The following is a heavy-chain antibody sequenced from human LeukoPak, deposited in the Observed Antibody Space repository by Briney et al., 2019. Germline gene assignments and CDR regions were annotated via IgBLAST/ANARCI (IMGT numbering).Heavy chain of an antibody. CDR2: IYYSGST. CDR3: ARSGVLLWFGELLFDY. V-gene: IGHV4-59*01. CDR1: GGSISSYY. J-gene: IGHJ4*02. Sequence: SETLSLTCTVSGGSISSYYWSWIRQPAGKGLEWIGYIYYSGSTNYNPSLKSRVTISVDTSKNQFSLKLSSVTAADTAVYYCARSGVLLWFGELLFDYWGQGTLVTVSS. D-gene: IGHD3-10*01.